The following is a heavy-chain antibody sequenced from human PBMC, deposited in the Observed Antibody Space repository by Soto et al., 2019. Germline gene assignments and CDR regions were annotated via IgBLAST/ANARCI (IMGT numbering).Heavy chain of an antibody. V-gene: IGHV1-69*02. D-gene: IGHD2-21*02. CDR3: ARRRYCGADCYSQYYYGMDI. CDR1: GDTFSSYT. Sequence: QVQLVQSGAELKKPGSSVKVSCRSGGDTFSSYTVSWVRQAPGQGLEWMGRVIPVLGVTNYARKFQGRVSITAEKSTSTAYLELRSLTSEDSGVYYCARRRYCGADCYSQYYYGMDIWGQGITVTVSS. CDR2: VIPVLGVT. J-gene: IGHJ6*02.